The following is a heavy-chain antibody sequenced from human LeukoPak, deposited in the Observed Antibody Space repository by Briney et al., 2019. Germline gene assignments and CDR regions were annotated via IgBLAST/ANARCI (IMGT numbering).Heavy chain of an antibody. CDR1: GGSIRSYY. Sequence: SETLSLTCTVSGGSIRSYYWSWIRQPPGKGLEWIAFIHSSGTTNYSPSLKSRVSISVDTSNNQFSLNVNSVTAADTAVYYCARGGASSEWFDPWGQGTLVTVSS. V-gene: IGHV4-59*01. D-gene: IGHD6-25*01. J-gene: IGHJ5*02. CDR3: ARGGASSEWFDP. CDR2: IHSSGTT.